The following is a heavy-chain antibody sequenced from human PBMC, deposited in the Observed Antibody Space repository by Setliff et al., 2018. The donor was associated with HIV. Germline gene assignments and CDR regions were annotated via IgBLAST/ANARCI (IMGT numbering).Heavy chain of an antibody. CDR3: ARGGSRGFDF. CDR2: MYTSGSA. D-gene: IGHD3-16*01. Sequence: PSETLSLTCTVSGGSISSFYWGWIRQPAGKGLERIGHMYTSGSANYNPSLKSRVTMSLDKSKNQFSLKVNPVTAADTAVYYCARGGSRGFDFWGQGTLVTVSS. J-gene: IGHJ4*02. CDR1: GGSISSFY. V-gene: IGHV4-4*07.